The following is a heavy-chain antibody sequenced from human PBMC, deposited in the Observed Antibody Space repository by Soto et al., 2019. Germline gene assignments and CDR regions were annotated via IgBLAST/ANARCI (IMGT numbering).Heavy chain of an antibody. D-gene: IGHD1-26*01. CDR2: ISAYNGNT. CDR1: GYTFTSYG. J-gene: IGHJ4*02. Sequence: ASVKVSCKASGYTFTSYGISCVRQAPGQGLEWMGWISAYNGNTNYAQKLQGRVTMTTDTSTSTAYMELRSLRSDDTAVYYCARTPLYSGSYPFDYWGQGTLVTVSS. CDR3: ARTPLYSGSYPFDY. V-gene: IGHV1-18*04.